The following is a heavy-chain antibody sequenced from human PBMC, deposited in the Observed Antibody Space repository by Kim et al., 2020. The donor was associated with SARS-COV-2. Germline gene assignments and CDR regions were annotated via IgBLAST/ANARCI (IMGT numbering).Heavy chain of an antibody. CDR3: AIPPVGATNLYCLDY. V-gene: IGHV1-46*01. Sequence: QKFQGRVTMTRDTSTSTVYMELSSLRSEDTAVYYCAIPPVGATNLYCLDYWGQGTLVTVSS. D-gene: IGHD1-26*01. J-gene: IGHJ4*02.